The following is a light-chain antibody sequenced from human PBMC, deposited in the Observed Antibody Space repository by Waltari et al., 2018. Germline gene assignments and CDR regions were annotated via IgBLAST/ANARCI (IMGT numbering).Light chain of an antibody. CDR1: QSVSYY. Sequence: EVVLTQSPATLSLSPGERATLSCRASQSVSYYLAWYQQQPGQAPRLLIYDASNRATGIPTRFSGSGSGTDFTLTISSLEPEDFAFYYCQQRTNWPLTFGGGTKVEI. CDR2: DAS. CDR3: QQRTNWPLT. V-gene: IGKV3-11*01. J-gene: IGKJ4*01.